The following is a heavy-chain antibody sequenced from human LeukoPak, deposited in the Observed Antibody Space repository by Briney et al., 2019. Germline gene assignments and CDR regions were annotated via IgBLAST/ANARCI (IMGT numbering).Heavy chain of an antibody. J-gene: IGHJ6*02. V-gene: IGHV1-18*01. D-gene: IGHD2-2*01. CDR2: ISAYNGNT. CDR1: GYSFTSYG. CDR3: ARNDDIVVVPAAIYGMDV. Sequence: ASVKVSCKASGYSFTSYGISWVRQAPGQGLEWMGWISAYNGNTNYAQKLQGRVTMTTDTSTSTAYMELRSLRSDDTAVYYCARNDDIVVVPAAIYGMDVWGQGTTVTVSS.